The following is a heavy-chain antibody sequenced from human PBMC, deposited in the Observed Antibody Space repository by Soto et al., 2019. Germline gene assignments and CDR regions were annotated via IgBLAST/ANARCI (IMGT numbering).Heavy chain of an antibody. Sequence: ASVKVSCKASGYSFTSLDINWVRQTAGQGLEWMGWMEPSTGRTGYAQRFQGRVTMTRDTSINTAYMELTTLTSDDTAFYYCARGVSAGVDYWGQGTLVTVSS. J-gene: IGHJ4*02. V-gene: IGHV1-8*01. CDR1: GYSFTSLD. CDR3: ARGVSAGVDY. D-gene: IGHD1-26*01. CDR2: MEPSTGRT.